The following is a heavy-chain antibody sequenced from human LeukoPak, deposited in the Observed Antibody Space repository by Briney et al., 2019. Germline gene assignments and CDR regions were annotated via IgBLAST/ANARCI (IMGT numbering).Heavy chain of an antibody. CDR1: GFIFSSHW. CDR2: IKTDGIGA. D-gene: IGHD3-3*01. J-gene: IGHJ3*02. Sequence: GGSLRLSCAASGFIFSSHWMHWVRQTPGKGLVWVSRIKTDGIGANYADSVRGRFTISRDNAKKPLYLQMNSLRAEDTAVYYCARDQFLADIWGQGTMVTVSS. V-gene: IGHV3-74*01. CDR3: ARDQFLADI.